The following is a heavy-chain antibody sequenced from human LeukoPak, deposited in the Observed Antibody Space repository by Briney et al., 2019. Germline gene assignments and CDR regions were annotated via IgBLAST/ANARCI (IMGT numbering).Heavy chain of an antibody. D-gene: IGHD1-26*01. V-gene: IGHV3-21*01. Sequence: GGSLRLSCAASRFTFTNYSMNWVRQAPGKGLEWVSSISSLSNYIYYADSVKGRFTISRDNAKNSLYLQMNSLRAEDTAVYYCARGGQGSYRYFDYWGQGTLVTVSS. J-gene: IGHJ4*02. CDR1: RFTFTNYS. CDR3: ARGGQGSYRYFDY. CDR2: ISSLSNYI.